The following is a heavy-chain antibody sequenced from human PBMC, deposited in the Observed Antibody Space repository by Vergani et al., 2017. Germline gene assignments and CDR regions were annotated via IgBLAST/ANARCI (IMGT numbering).Heavy chain of an antibody. J-gene: IGHJ5*02. V-gene: IGHV4-39*01. CDR3: ARHSSVEWLVKWVWFDT. CDR2: IYYSGST. D-gene: IGHD6-19*01. CDR1: GASIRSSNYY. Sequence: QLQLQESGPGLVKPSATLSLTCSVSGASIRSSNYYWGWIRHPPGKGLEWIASIYYSGSTYYNPSLKSRVTISVDTSKHQFSLKLSSVTAAATAVYFCARHSSVEWLVKWVWFDTWGQGILVTVSS.